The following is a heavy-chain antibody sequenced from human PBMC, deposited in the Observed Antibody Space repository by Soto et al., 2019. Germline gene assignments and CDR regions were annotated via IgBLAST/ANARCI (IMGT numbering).Heavy chain of an antibody. CDR2: ISAYNGNT. CDR1: GYTFTSYG. Sequence: GASVKVSCKASGYTFTSYGISWVRQAPGQGLEWMGWISAYNGNTNYAQKLQGRVTMTTDTSTSTAYMELRSLRSDDTAVYYCARDTEYYDFWSGHAGWFDPWGQGTLVTVSS. D-gene: IGHD3-3*01. CDR3: ARDTEYYDFWSGHAGWFDP. J-gene: IGHJ5*02. V-gene: IGHV1-18*01.